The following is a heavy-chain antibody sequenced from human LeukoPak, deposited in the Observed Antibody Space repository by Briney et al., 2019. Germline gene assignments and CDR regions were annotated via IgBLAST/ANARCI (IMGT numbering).Heavy chain of an antibody. CDR3: ARAARDDSLDY. D-gene: IGHD5-24*01. CDR2: ISVYNGNT. CDR1: GYTFTSFG. V-gene: IGHV1-18*01. Sequence: ASVKVSCKASGYTFTSFGISWVRQAPGQGLEWMGWISVYNGNTHYAQTFQGRVTMTTDTSTSTAYLELRSLRSDDTALYFCARAARDDSLDYWGQGTLVTVSS. J-gene: IGHJ4*02.